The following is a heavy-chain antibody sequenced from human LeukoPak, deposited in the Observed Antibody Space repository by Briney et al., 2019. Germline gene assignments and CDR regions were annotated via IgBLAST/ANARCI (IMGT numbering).Heavy chain of an antibody. D-gene: IGHD3-16*01. J-gene: IGHJ4*02. Sequence: GGSLRLXCAASGFTFDDYGMSWVRQAPGKGLEWVSSISSSGSYKYYADSVKGRFTISRDNAKNSLYLQMNSLRAEDTAVYYCARDMDPYDYVWGSYKRGDLFDYWGQGTLVTVSS. CDR1: GFTFDDYG. CDR2: ISSSGSYK. CDR3: ARDMDPYDYVWGSYKRGDLFDY. V-gene: IGHV3-21*01.